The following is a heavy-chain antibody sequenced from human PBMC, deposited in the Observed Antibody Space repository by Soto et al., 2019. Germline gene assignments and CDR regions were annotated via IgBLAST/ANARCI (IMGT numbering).Heavy chain of an antibody. CDR3: AKDQLLVYYYYMDV. Sequence: QVQLVESGGGVVQPGRSLRLSCAASGFTFSSYGMHWVRQAPGKGLEWVAVISYDGSNKYYADSVKGRFTISRDNSKNTLYLPMNSLRAEDTAVYYCAKDQLLVYYYYMDVWGKGTTVTVSS. CDR2: ISYDGSNK. J-gene: IGHJ6*03. CDR1: GFTFSSYG. D-gene: IGHD1-26*01. V-gene: IGHV3-30*18.